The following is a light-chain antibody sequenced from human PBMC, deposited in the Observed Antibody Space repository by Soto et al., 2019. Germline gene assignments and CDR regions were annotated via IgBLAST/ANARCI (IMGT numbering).Light chain of an antibody. CDR3: QQYGTSPRT. CDR1: QSVSSSY. CDR2: DAS. Sequence: EIVLTQSPGTLSLSPGERATLSCRASQSVSSSYLAWYQQEPGQAPRLLIYDASSRATGIPDRFSGSGSGTDFTLTISRLEPEDFALYYCQQYGTSPRTFGQGTKVEIK. V-gene: IGKV3-20*01. J-gene: IGKJ1*01.